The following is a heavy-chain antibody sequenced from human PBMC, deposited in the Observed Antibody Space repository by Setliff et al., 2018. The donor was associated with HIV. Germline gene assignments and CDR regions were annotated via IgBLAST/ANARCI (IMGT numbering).Heavy chain of an antibody. J-gene: IGHJ4*02. CDR1: GFTFGDYA. CDR3: TTEVFRQWLVGDY. D-gene: IGHD6-19*01. Sequence: GGSLRLSCTASGFTFGDYAMSWVRQAPGKGLEWVGFIRSKAYGGTTEYAASVKDRFTVSRDDSKSIAYLQMKSLKTEDTAVYYCTTEVFRQWLVGDYWGQGTLVTVS. CDR2: IRSKAYGGTT. V-gene: IGHV3-49*04.